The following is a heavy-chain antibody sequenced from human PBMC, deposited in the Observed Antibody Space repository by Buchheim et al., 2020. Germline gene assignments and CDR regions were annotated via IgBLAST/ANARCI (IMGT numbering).Heavy chain of an antibody. Sequence: QVQLQQWGAGLLKPSETLSLTCAVYGGSFSGYYWSWLRQPPGKGLEWIGEINHSGSTNYNPSLKSRVTISVDTSKNQFSLKLSSVTAADTAVYYCESGGLHYDFWSGYRRHYGMDVWGQGTT. CDR3: ESGGLHYDFWSGYRRHYGMDV. V-gene: IGHV4-34*01. CDR1: GGSFSGYY. CDR2: INHSGST. J-gene: IGHJ6*02. D-gene: IGHD3-3*01.